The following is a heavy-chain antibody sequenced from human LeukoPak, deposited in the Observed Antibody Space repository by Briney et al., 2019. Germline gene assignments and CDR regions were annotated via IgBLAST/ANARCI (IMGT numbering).Heavy chain of an antibody. V-gene: IGHV3-30*18. D-gene: IGHD5-18*01. CDR3: AKDQKLWGYSYGYDY. Sequence: GGSLRLSCAASGFTFSNFAIHWVRQAPGKGLEWVAVILYDGRNKYYGDSVEGRFTISRDNSKNTVYLEMNSLRAEDTAVYYCAKDQKLWGYSYGYDYWGQGTLVTVSS. CDR2: ILYDGRNK. J-gene: IGHJ4*02. CDR1: GFTFSNFA.